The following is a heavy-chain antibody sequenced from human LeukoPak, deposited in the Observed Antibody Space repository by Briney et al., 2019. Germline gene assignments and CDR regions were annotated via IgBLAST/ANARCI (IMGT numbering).Heavy chain of an antibody. Sequence: GGSLRLSCAASGFTFSSYAMSWVRQAPGKGLEWVSAISGSGGSTYYADSVKGRFTISRDNSKNTLYLQMNSLRAEDTAVYYCATLERTGYGYDPPFDYWGQGTLVTVSS. V-gene: IGHV3-23*01. CDR1: GFTFSSYA. CDR2: ISGSGGST. D-gene: IGHD5-18*01. J-gene: IGHJ4*02. CDR3: ATLERTGYGYDPPFDY.